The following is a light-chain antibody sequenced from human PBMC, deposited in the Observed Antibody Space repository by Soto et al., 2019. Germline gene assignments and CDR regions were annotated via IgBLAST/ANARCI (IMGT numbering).Light chain of an antibody. CDR1: QSIDTY. CDR3: QQYDKWPPRT. V-gene: IGKV3-15*01. Sequence: EIVLTQSPATLSVSPGERATLSCRASQSIDTYLAWYQQKPGQAPRPLIYGASNRATGIPARFSGSGSGTEFTLTISSLQSEDFAVYYCQQYDKWPPRTFGQGTKVEIK. J-gene: IGKJ1*01. CDR2: GAS.